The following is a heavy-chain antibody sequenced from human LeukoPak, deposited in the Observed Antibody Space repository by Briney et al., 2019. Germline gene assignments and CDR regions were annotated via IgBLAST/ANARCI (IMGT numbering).Heavy chain of an antibody. CDR3: ARGHCYGGTCYWGLFDS. Sequence: PGGSLRLSCAASGFIFSSHAMSWVRLAPGRGLEWVSVVSGSGSSTSYADPVRGRFTISRDNSRGTLSLQMKSLRVEDTAVYYCARGHCYGGTCYWGLFDSWGQGTLVTVSS. CDR1: GFIFSSHA. V-gene: IGHV3-23*01. D-gene: IGHD2-15*01. J-gene: IGHJ4*02. CDR2: VSGSGSST.